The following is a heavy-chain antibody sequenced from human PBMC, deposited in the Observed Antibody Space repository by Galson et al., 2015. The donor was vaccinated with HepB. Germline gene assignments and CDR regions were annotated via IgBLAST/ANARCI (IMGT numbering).Heavy chain of an antibody. J-gene: IGHJ6*02. V-gene: IGHV4-34*01. Sequence: LSLTCAVYGGSFSGYYWSWIRQPPGKGLGWIGEINHSGSTNYNPSLKSRVTISVDTSKNQFSLKLSSVTAADTAVYYCARGLRRGGSGYYFQPPYYYYGMDVWGQGTTVTVSS. CDR1: GGSFSGYY. CDR2: INHSGST. D-gene: IGHD3-22*01. CDR3: ARGLRRGGSGYYFQPPYYYYGMDV.